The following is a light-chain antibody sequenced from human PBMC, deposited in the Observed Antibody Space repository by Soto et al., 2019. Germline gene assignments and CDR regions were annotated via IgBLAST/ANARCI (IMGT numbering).Light chain of an antibody. CDR1: QSVSSNY. V-gene: IGKV3-20*01. J-gene: IGKJ2*01. CDR3: QQYGRSPRT. CDR2: GAS. Sequence: EIVLTQSPGTLSLSPGERATLSCRASQSVSSNYLAWYQQKPGQAPRLLIYGASSRATGIPDRFSGSGSGTDFTLTITSLEPEDLAVYYCQQYGRSPRTFGQGTKLEIK.